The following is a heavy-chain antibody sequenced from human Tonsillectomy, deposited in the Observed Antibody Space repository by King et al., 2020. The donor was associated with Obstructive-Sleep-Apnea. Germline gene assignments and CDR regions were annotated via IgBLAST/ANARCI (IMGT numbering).Heavy chain of an antibody. V-gene: IGHV1-69*04. Sequence: QLVQSGAEVKKPGSSVKVSCKASGGTFSSYAISWVRQAPGQGLEWMGRIIPILGIANYAQKFQGRVTITADKSTSTAYMELSSLRSEDTAVYYCARDWPYNIVGATIGLDYWGQGTLVTVSS. J-gene: IGHJ4*02. D-gene: IGHD1-26*01. CDR2: IIPILGIA. CDR3: ARDWPYNIVGATIGLDY. CDR1: GGTFSSYA.